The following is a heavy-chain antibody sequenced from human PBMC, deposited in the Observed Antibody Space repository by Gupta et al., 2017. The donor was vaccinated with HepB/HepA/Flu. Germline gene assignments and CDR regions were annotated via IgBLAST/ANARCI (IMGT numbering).Heavy chain of an antibody. V-gene: IGHV1-2*02. CDR2: INPNSGGT. Sequence: HVQLVQSGAEVKKPGASVKVSCKASGYTFTGSYMHWVRQAPGQGLEWMGWINPNSGGTNYAQKFQGRVTMTRDTSISTAYMELSRLRSDDTAVYYCARDGASEKTWVGWFDPWGQGTLVTVSS. CDR1: GYTFTGSY. CDR3: ARDGASEKTWVGWFDP. D-gene: IGHD1-14*01. J-gene: IGHJ5*02.